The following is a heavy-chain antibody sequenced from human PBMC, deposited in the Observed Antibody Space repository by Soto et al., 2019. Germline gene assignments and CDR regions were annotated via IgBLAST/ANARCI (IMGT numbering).Heavy chain of an antibody. CDR2: LYYSGST. CDR1: GGSISSGGYY. J-gene: IGHJ4*02. CDR3: ARTPIAAPPGYFDY. V-gene: IGHV4-31*03. Sequence: QVQLQESGPGLVKPSQTLSLTCTVSGGSISSGGYYWGWIRQHPGKGLEWIGYLYYSGSTYYNPSLKSRVTISVDTSKNQFSLKLSPVTTADTAVYYCARTPIAAPPGYFDYWGQGTLVTVSS. D-gene: IGHD6-6*01.